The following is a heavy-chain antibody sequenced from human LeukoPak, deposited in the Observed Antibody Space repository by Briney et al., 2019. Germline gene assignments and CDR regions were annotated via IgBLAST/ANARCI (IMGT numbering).Heavy chain of an antibody. CDR1: GFTFSSYG. V-gene: IGHV3-30*02. J-gene: IGHJ4*02. D-gene: IGHD6-13*01. CDR2: IRYDGSNK. CDR3: AKDSLEAAAGDDY. Sequence: GGSLRLYCAASGFTFSSYGMHWVRQAPGKGLEWVAFIRYDGSNKYYADSVKGRFTISRDNSKNTLYLQMNSLRAEDTAVYYCAKDSLEAAAGDDYWGQGTLVTVSS.